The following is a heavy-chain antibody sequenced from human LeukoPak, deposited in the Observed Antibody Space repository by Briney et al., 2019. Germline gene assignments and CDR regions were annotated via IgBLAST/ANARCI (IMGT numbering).Heavy chain of an antibody. CDR2: IYYSGST. CDR3: ARGGWSFDF. CDR1: GGSISNYY. J-gene: IGHJ2*01. V-gene: IGHV4-59*01. Sequence: SETLSLTCTVSGGSISNYYWSWIRQPPGKGLEWIGYIYYSGSTNYNPSLKSRVTMSVDTSKNQFSLKLTSVTAADTAVYYCARGGWSFDFWGRGTLVTVSS.